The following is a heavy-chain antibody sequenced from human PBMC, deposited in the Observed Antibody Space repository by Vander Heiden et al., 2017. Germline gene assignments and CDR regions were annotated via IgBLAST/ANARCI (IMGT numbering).Heavy chain of an antibody. Sequence: LKLQESGPGLVKPSETLSLTSTVSGGSGVCSSYYWGWIRQPPGKGLEWIGDIYYSGSTYYNPSLKSRVTISVDTSKNQFSLKLSSVTAADTAVYYCARLWWDIDAFDIWGQGTMVTVSS. CDR2: IYYSGST. D-gene: IGHD1-26*01. V-gene: IGHV4-39*01. CDR3: ARLWWDIDAFDI. J-gene: IGHJ3*02. CDR1: GGSGVCSSYY.